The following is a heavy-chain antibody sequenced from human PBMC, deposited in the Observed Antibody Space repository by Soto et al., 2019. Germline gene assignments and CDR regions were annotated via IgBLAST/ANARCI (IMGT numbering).Heavy chain of an antibody. J-gene: IGHJ4*02. CDR1: GASLSDNY. V-gene: IGHV4-34*01. Sequence: SETLSLTCAIYGASLSDNYCNWLRQPPGKGLEWIGEVYDNGNTYYNPSLRSRVTISIDTSKNQISLNLTSASAADTAVYYCARGRGELDDWGQGIPVTVYS. CDR3: ARGRGELDD. D-gene: IGHD3-16*01. CDR2: VYDNGNT.